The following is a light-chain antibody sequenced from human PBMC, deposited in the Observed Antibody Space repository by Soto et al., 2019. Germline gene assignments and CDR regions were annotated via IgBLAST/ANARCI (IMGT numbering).Light chain of an antibody. CDR3: QQYHSFPWT. CDR1: QGITTY. J-gene: IGKJ1*01. CDR2: AAS. V-gene: IGKV1-9*01. Sequence: IQLTQSPSSLPASVGDRVTITCRASQGITTYLAWYQQKPGKAPKLLIYAASALQSGVPSRFSGSGSGTEFALTISSLQPDDFATYYCQQYHSFPWTFGQGTKVDIK.